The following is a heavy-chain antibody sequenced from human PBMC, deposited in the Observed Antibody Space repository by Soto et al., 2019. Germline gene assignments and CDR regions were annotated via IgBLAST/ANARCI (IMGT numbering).Heavy chain of an antibody. Sequence: SLTCAVYGGSFSGYYWIWIRQPPGWGLEWXGEINHSGSTNYNPSLKSRVTISLDKSKNHFSLKVTSVTAADTAVYYCARGRGPNYHSSGYSSYDYYGMNVWGQGNTVTVSS. CDR2: INHSGST. J-gene: IGHJ6*02. D-gene: IGHD3-22*01. CDR3: ARGRGPNYHSSGYSSYDYYGMNV. V-gene: IGHV4-34*01. CDR1: GGSFSGYY.